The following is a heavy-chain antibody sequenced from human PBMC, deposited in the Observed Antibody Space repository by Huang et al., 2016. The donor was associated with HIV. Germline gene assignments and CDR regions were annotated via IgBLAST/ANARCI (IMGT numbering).Heavy chain of an antibody. CDR2: IAYDGSNK. V-gene: IGHV3-30*18. CDR3: AKVYCGGDCTYWYFDL. D-gene: IGHD2-21*02. CDR1: GFTFSSYG. J-gene: IGHJ2*01. Sequence: QVQLMESGGGVVQPGRSLRLSCAASGFTFSSYGMHWVRQAPGKGLECVAFIAYDGSNKYYADSVKGRFTISRDNSKNTLYLQMNSLRAEDTAVYYCAKVYCGGDCTYWYFDLWGRGTLVTVSS.